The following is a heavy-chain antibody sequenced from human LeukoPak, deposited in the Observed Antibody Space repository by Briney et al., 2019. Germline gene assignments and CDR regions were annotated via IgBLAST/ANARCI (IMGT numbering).Heavy chain of an antibody. CDR2: ISSNRRYI. D-gene: IGHD6-13*01. CDR3: ARVAEAAAFDS. J-gene: IGHJ4*02. CDR1: GFTFSTYS. V-gene: IGHV3-21*06. Sequence: PGGSLRLSCAASGFTFSTYSMRWVRHAPGKGVEWVSSISSNRRYIYYADSMRDKFTISRDHDKNSLYLQINTLKPEDTAVYYCARVAEAAAFDSWGQGTLVTVSS.